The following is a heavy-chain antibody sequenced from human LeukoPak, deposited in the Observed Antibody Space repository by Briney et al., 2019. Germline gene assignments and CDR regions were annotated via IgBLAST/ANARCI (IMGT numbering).Heavy chain of an antibody. CDR3: ARDFSGSYLGGDAFDI. J-gene: IGHJ3*02. CDR2: IYHSGST. Sequence: SETLSLTCAVSGGSISSSNWWSWVRQPPGKGLEWIGEIYHSGSTNYNPSLKSRVAISVDTSKNQFSLKLSSVTAADTAVYYCARDFSGSYLGGDAFDIWGQGTMVTVSS. D-gene: IGHD3-10*01. CDR1: GGSISSSNW. V-gene: IGHV4-4*02.